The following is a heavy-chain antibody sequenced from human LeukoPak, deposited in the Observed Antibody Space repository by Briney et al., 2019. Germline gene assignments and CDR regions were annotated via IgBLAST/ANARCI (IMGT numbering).Heavy chain of an antibody. D-gene: IGHD2-2*01. CDR3: AKDALSTVPAAIPD. Sequence: NPGGSLRLSCAASGFTVSSNYMSWVRQAPGKGLEWVSVIYSGGSTYYADSVKGRFTISRDNSKNTLYLQMNSLRAEDTAVYYCAKDALSTVPAAIPDWGQGTLVTVSS. CDR2: IYSGGST. J-gene: IGHJ4*02. CDR1: GFTVSSNY. V-gene: IGHV3-66*01.